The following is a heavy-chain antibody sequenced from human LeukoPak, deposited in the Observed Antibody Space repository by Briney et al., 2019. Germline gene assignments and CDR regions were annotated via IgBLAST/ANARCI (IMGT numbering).Heavy chain of an antibody. Sequence: ASVTVSCKASGYTFTGYYMHWVRQAPGQGLEGMGWINPNSGGTNYAQKFQGRVTMTRDTSISTAYMELSRLRSDDTAVYYCARDRGSNNNWFDPWGQGTLVTVSS. CDR2: INPNSGGT. CDR1: GYTFTGYY. CDR3: ARDRGSNNNWFDP. J-gene: IGHJ5*02. D-gene: IGHD3-10*01. V-gene: IGHV1-2*02.